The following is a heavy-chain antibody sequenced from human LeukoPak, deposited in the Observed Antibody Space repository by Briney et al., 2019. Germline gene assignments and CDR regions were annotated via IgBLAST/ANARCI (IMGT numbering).Heavy chain of an antibody. CDR1: GYTSTDFY. J-gene: IGHJ6*03. CDR2: INPYSAAT. Sequence: GASVKVSCQASGYTSTDFYLNWVRQAPGRGLEWMGWINPYSAATINAQRFQDRVTLTWDMSIGTGYMELTRLTSDDTAVYYCARGGPVWQLVRDYYYYMDVWGKGTTVTVSS. D-gene: IGHD6-6*01. V-gene: IGHV1-2*02. CDR3: ARGGPVWQLVRDYYYYMDV.